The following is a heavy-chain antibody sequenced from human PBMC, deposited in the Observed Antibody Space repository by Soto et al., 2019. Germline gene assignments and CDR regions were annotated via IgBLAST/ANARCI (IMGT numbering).Heavy chain of an antibody. J-gene: IGHJ6*02. CDR1: GFTFDDYA. Sequence: GGSLRLSCAASGFTFDDYAMHWVQQAPGKGLEWVSGISWNSGSIGYADSVKGRFTISRDNAKNSLYLQMNSLRAEDTALYYCAKALRFCEERYYYGMDVWGQGTTVTVSS. V-gene: IGHV3-9*01. CDR3: AKALRFCEERYYYGMDV. CDR2: ISWNSGSI. D-gene: IGHD3-3*01.